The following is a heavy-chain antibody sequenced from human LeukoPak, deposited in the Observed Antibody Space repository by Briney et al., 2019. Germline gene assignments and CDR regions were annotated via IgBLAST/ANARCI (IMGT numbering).Heavy chain of an antibody. CDR1: GYSFTSYW. J-gene: IGHJ4*02. V-gene: IGHV5-51*01. CDR2: IYPGDSDT. Sequence: GESLKISCKGSGYSFTSYWIGWVRQMPGKGLEWMGIIYPGDSDTRYSLSFQGQVTISADKSISTAKLQWSSLKASDTAMYYCARLEQWLPRSFDYWGQGTLVTVSS. CDR3: ARLEQWLPRSFDY. D-gene: IGHD6-19*01.